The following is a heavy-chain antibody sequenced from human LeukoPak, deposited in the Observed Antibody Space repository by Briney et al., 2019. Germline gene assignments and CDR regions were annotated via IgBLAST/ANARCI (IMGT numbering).Heavy chain of an antibody. D-gene: IGHD3-22*01. CDR1: GGSISNYY. CDR3: ARDRSPEHYYDSSHWDYYYGMDV. CDR2: IYYSGST. V-gene: IGHV4-59*01. Sequence: SETLSLTCTVSGGSISNYYWSWIRQPPGKGLEWIGYIYYSGSTNYNPSLKSRVTISVDTSENQFSLKLSSVTAADTAVYYCARDRSPEHYYDSSHWDYYYGMDVWGQGTTVTVSS. J-gene: IGHJ6*02.